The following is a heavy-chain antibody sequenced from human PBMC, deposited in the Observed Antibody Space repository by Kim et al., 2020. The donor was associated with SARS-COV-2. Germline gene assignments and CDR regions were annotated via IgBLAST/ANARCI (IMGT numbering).Heavy chain of an antibody. CDR1: GGTFSSYA. D-gene: IGHD2-15*01. CDR2: IIPIFGTA. CDR3: AREGSGGSREYNWFDP. V-gene: IGHV1-69*13. J-gene: IGHJ5*02. Sequence: SVTVSCKASGGTFSSYAISWVRQAPGQGREWMGGIIPIFGTANYAQKFQGRVTITADESTRTAYMELSSLRSEDMAGYYCAREGSGGSREYNWFDPWGQGTLVTVSS.